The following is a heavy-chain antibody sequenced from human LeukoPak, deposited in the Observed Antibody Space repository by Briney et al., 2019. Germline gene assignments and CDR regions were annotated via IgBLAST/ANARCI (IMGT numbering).Heavy chain of an antibody. CDR3: ARGYCSSTSCYKVRWFDP. Sequence: SETLSLTCTVSGGSISSSSYYWGWIRQPPGKGLEWIGSIYYSGSTYYNPSLKSRVTISVDTSKNQFSLKLSSVTAADTAVYYCARGYCSSTSCYKVRWFDPWGQGTLVTVSS. D-gene: IGHD2-2*02. J-gene: IGHJ5*02. V-gene: IGHV4-39*07. CDR1: GGSISSSSYY. CDR2: IYYSGST.